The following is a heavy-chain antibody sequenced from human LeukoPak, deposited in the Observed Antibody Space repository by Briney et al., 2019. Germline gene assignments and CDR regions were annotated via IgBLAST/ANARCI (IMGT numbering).Heavy chain of an antibody. V-gene: IGHV3-30*18. CDR2: ISYDGSNK. CDR3: AKDTTMVTASY. Sequence: GRSLRLSCAASGFTFSSYGMHWVRQAPGKGLEWVAVISYDGSNKYYADSVKGRFTISRDNSKNTLYLQMNSLRAEDTAVYYCAKDTTMVTASYWGQGTLVTVSS. D-gene: IGHD3-10*01. CDR1: GFTFSSYG. J-gene: IGHJ4*02.